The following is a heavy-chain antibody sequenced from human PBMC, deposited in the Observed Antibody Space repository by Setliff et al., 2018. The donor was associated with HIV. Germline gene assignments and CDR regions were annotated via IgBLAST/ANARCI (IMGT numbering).Heavy chain of an antibody. CDR3: ARLPGYCSSSSCYGYLDY. CDR1: GFTFSSYT. J-gene: IGHJ4*02. CDR2: ISSTGAYT. V-gene: IGHV3-21*01. D-gene: IGHD2-2*01. Sequence: GGSLRLSCAASGFTFSSYTINWVRQAPGEGLEWLASISSTGAYTHYADSLKGRFTISRDNAKKSVWLQMNSLRAEDTAVYYCARLPGYCSSSSCYGYLDYWGPGTLVTVPS.